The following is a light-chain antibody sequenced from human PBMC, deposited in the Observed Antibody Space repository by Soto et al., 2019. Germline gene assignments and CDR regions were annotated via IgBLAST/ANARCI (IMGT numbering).Light chain of an antibody. Sequence: QSVLTQPPSASGTPGQGVTISCSGGTSNIGVNYVYWYQQYPRTAPKLLIYKNFQRPSGVPDRFSASKSGTSASLAICGLRSEDEADYYCVTWDDSLYGVLFGGGTKLTVL. V-gene: IGLV1-47*01. J-gene: IGLJ2*01. CDR3: VTWDDSLYGVL. CDR2: KNF. CDR1: TSNIGVNY.